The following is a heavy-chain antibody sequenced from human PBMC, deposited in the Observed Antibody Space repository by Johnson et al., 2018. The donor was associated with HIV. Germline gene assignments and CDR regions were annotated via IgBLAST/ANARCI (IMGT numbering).Heavy chain of an antibody. CDR1: GFSFDDYG. D-gene: IGHD3-22*01. J-gene: IGHJ3*02. V-gene: IGHV3-20*04. CDR3: ARVEQKSGYYRGAFDI. Sequence: VQLVESGGSVVRPGGSLRLSCAASGFSFDDYGMTWVRQAPGKGLEWVSGIHWNSGDIGYADSVTGRFPISRASAKNSLYLQMNSLRAEDTAIYYCARVEQKSGYYRGAFDIWGQGTMVTVSS. CDR2: IHWNSGDI.